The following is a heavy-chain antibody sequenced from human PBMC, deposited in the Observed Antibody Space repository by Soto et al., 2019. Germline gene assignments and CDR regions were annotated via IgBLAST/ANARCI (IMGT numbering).Heavy chain of an antibody. CDR2: ISYDGSNK. D-gene: IGHD2-15*01. V-gene: IGHV3-30-3*01. CDR3: ARDRSREGSGGRRLSFDY. J-gene: IGHJ4*02. Sequence: GGSLSFSCAASGFTFSSYAMHWFRQAPGTGLEWVAVISYDGSNKYYADSVKGRFTISRDNSQNTLYLQRNSLRAEDTAVYYCARDRSREGSGGRRLSFDYWGSGTM. CDR1: GFTFSSYA.